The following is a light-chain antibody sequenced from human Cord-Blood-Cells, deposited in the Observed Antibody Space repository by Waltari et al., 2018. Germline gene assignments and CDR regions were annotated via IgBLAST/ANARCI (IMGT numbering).Light chain of an antibody. CDR3: MQRIPLPLT. Sequence: DIGMTETPLSLSGNPGQPASISCTSSQSLLHSDGKTYLYWYLQKPGHSPQLLIYEISHRFSGLPHRFRTSGSGTDFTLKISLLEADDLWVYYCMQRIPLPLTFRGGTKLELK. CDR1: QSLLHSDGKTY. J-gene: IGKJ4*01. V-gene: IGKV2D-29*02. CDR2: EIS.